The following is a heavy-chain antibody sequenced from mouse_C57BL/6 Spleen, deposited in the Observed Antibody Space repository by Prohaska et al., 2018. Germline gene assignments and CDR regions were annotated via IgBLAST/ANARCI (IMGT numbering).Heavy chain of an antibody. J-gene: IGHJ1*03. CDR3: ARAPWYFDV. V-gene: IGHV1-59*01. CDR2: IDPSDSYT. Sequence: HWVKQRPGQDLEWIGVIDPSDSYTNYNQKFKGKATLTVDTSSSTAYMQLSSLTSEDSAVYYCARAPWYFDVWGTGTTVTVSS.